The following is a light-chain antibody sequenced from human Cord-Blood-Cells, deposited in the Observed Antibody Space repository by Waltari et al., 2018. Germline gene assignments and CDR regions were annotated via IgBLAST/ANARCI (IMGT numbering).Light chain of an antibody. V-gene: IGKV1-39*01. CDR1: QSISNY. CDR3: QQSYSTPYT. J-gene: IGKJ2*01. CDR2: AAS. Sequence: IQMTQSPSSLYASVGHRVTITFRASQSISNYLNWYQQKPGKAPKLLIYAASSLQSGVPSRFSGSGSGTDFTLTISSLQPEDFATYYCQQSYSTPYTFGQGTKLEIK.